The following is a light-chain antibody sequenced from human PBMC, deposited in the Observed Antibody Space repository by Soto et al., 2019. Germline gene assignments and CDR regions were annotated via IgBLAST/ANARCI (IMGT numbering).Light chain of an antibody. CDR2: DVT. Sequence: QSVLTQPPSASGSPGQSVTISCTGTSSDVGGYNFVSWYQQHPGKAPKLMIYDVTKRPSGVPDRFSGSKSGNTASLTVSGLQAEDEADYYCSSYAGTHIVFGIGTKVTV. CDR3: SSYAGTHIV. J-gene: IGLJ1*01. V-gene: IGLV2-8*01. CDR1: SSDVGGYNF.